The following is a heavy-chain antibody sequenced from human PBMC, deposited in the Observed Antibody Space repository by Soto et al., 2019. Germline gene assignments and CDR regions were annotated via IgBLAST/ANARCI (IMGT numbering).Heavy chain of an antibody. Sequence: WGSLRLSCAASGFTVSSNYMSWVRQAPGKGLEWVSVIYSGGSTYYADSVKGRFTISRDNSKNTLYLQMNSLKTEDTAVYYCTRDFIRYYYDSSGYYPFDYWGQGTLVTVSS. CDR2: IYSGGST. CDR3: TRDFIRYYYDSSGYYPFDY. D-gene: IGHD3-22*01. CDR1: GFTVSSNY. V-gene: IGHV3-66*01. J-gene: IGHJ4*02.